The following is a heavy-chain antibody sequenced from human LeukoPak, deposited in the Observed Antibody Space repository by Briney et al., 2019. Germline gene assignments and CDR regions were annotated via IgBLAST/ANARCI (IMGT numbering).Heavy chain of an antibody. V-gene: IGHV3-7*01. J-gene: IGHJ4*02. CDR2: IKEDGSTR. D-gene: IGHD3-22*01. CDR1: GFTFDNHW. CDR3: ARDGDYYDSSAQAY. Sequence: GGSLRLSCAASGFTFDNHWMTWVRQAPGKGPQWLANIKEDGSTRFYVDSVEGRFTISRDNAKNSLYLQMNSLRDEDTAVYYCARDGDYYDSSAQAYWGQGTLVTVSS.